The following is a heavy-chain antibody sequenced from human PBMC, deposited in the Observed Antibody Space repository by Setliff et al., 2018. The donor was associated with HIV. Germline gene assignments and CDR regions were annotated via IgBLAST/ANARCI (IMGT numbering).Heavy chain of an antibody. J-gene: IGHJ4*01. CDR1: GDSVTSETYC. V-gene: IGHV4-39*01. Sequence: PSETLSLTCTVSGDSVTSETYCWGWIRQPPEKGLEWIGSSCYSRITYHNSSLKSRATLSVDTPRNQLSLKLSSVTAADTAVYYCVRSGYYWNTSPSFWGHGTLVTVSS. CDR2: SCYSRIT. CDR3: VRSGYYWNTSPSF. D-gene: IGHD1-1*01.